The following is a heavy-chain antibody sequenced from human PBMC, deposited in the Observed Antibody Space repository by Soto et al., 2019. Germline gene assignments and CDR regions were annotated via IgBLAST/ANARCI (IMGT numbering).Heavy chain of an antibody. CDR2: ISSSSSTI. D-gene: IGHD5-12*01. CDR3: ARAGTLASKYSGYHYYFDY. CDR1: GFTFSSYS. V-gene: IGHV3-48*01. J-gene: IGHJ4*02. Sequence: GGSLRLSCAASGFTFSSYSMNWVRQAPGKGLEWVSYISSSSSTIYYADSVKGRFTISRDNAKNSLYLQMNSLRAEDTAVYYCARAGTLASKYSGYHYYFDYWGQGTLVTVSS.